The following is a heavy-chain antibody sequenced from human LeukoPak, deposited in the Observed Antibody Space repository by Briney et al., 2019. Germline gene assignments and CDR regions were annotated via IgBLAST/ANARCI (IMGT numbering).Heavy chain of an antibody. V-gene: IGHV3-21*01. CDR3: ARDFGRWFLDY. CDR1: GFTFINYS. CDR2: ISTNSAFI. D-gene: IGHD4-23*01. J-gene: IGHJ4*02. Sequence: GGSLRLSCTASGFTFINYSMNWVRQAPGKGLEWVSSISTNSAFIYYADSVKGRFTTSRDNAKNSLYLQMNSLRAEDTAVYYCARDFGRWFLDYWGQGTLVTVSS.